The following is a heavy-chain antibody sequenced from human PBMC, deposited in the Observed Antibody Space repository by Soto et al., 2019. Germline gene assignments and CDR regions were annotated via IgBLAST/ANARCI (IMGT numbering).Heavy chain of an antibody. CDR1: GGSISSYY. D-gene: IGHD4-17*01. J-gene: IGHJ4*02. Sequence: PSETLSLTCTVSGGSISSYYWSWIRQPPGKGLEWIGYIFYTGSTNYNPSLKSRVTISVDTSKNQFSLKLSSVTAADTAVYYCARTDPYGDYDIYWGQGTLVTVSS. V-gene: IGHV4-59*01. CDR2: IFYTGST. CDR3: ARTDPYGDYDIY.